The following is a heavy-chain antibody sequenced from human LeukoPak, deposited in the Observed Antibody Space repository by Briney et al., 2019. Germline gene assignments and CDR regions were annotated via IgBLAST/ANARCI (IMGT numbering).Heavy chain of an antibody. V-gene: IGHV1-69*13. CDR3: ARDSSEFRSLTPH. CDR2: IIPMFGTA. D-gene: IGHD2-15*01. Sequence: GASVKVSCKASGYTFTGYYMHWVRQAPGRGLEWMGGIIPMFGTAKYAQKFQGRVTITADESTSTAYMELRSLRSEDTAVYYCARDSSEFRSLTPHWDQGTLVTVSS. J-gene: IGHJ1*01. CDR1: GYTFTGYY.